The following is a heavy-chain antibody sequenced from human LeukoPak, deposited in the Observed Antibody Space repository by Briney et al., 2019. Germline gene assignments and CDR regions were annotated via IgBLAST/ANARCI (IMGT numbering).Heavy chain of an antibody. V-gene: IGHV4-34*01. D-gene: IGHD3-10*01. J-gene: IGHJ4*02. CDR2: INHSGST. Sequence: SETLSLTCTVYGGSFSGYYWSWIRQPPGKRLEWIGEINHSGSTNYNPSLKSRVTISVDTSKNQFSLKLGSVTAADTAVYYCARDKGPGHMLVRGVYFDYWGQGTLVTVSS. CDR1: GGSFSGYY. CDR3: ARDKGPGHMLVRGVYFDY.